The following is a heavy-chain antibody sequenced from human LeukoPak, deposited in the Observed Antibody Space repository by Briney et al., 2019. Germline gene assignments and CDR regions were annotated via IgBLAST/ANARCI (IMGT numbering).Heavy chain of an antibody. CDR2: IYYSGST. CDR3: ASSGSYFPIDY. CDR1: GGSISSGGYY. D-gene: IGHD1-26*01. J-gene: IGHJ4*02. Sequence: PSQTLSLTCTVSGGSISSGGYYWSWIRQHPGKGLEWIGYIYYSGSTYYNPSLKSRVTISVDTSKNQFSLKLSPVTAADTAVYYCASSGSYFPIDYWGQGTLVTVS. V-gene: IGHV4-31*03.